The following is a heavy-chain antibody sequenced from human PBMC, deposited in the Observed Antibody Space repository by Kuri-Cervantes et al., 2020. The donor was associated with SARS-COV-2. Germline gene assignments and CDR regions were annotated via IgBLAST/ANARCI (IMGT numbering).Heavy chain of an antibody. D-gene: IGHD6-13*01. J-gene: IGHJ6*02. CDR2: ISSSGSTI. Sequence: GGSLRLSCAASGFTFSDYYMSWIRQAPGKGLEWVSYISSSGSTIYYADSVKGRFTISRDNAKNSLYLQMNSLRAEDTAVYYCARAGKLNSSSRLGMDVWGQGTTVTVSS. V-gene: IGHV3-11*01. CDR3: ARAGKLNSSSRLGMDV. CDR1: GFTFSDYY.